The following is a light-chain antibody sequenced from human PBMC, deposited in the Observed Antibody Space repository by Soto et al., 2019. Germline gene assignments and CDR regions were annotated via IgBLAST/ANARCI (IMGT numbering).Light chain of an antibody. J-gene: IGLJ1*01. CDR3: SSYTSSSRYV. Sequence: QSVLTQPPSVSGSPGQSVTNSCTGTSSDVGKYDRVSWYQQPPGTAPKLIIYEVTNRPSGVPARFSGSKSGNTASLTISGLQAEDEAEYYCSSYTSSSRYVFGTGTKVTVL. V-gene: IGLV2-18*02. CDR1: SSDVGKYDR. CDR2: EVT.